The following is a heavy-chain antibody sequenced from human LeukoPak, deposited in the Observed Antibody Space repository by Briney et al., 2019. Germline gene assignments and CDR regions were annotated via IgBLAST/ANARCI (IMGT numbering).Heavy chain of an antibody. CDR1: GYTFTSYY. Sequence: GASVKVSCKASGYTFTSYYMHWVRQAPGQGLESMGIINPSGGSTSYAQKFQGRATMTRDTSTSTVYMELSRLRSDDTAVYYCARARISKVDYWGQGTLVTVSS. CDR3: ARARISKVDY. D-gene: IGHD2-15*01. V-gene: IGHV1-46*01. J-gene: IGHJ4*02. CDR2: INPSGGST.